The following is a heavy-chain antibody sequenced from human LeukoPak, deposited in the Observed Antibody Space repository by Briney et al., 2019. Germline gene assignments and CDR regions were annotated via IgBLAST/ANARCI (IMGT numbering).Heavy chain of an antibody. CDR3: ARPLTRNRSGRDFDS. D-gene: IGHD6-19*01. J-gene: IGHJ4*02. Sequence: SETLSLTCTVSGGSISSGSYYWGWIRQPPGKGLEWIGSVYYSGIAYYSPSLKSRVTISVDTSNNQFSLKLSSVTAADTAIYYCARPLTRNRSGRDFDSSGQGTLVAVSS. V-gene: IGHV4-39*01. CDR1: GGSISSGSYY. CDR2: VYYSGIA.